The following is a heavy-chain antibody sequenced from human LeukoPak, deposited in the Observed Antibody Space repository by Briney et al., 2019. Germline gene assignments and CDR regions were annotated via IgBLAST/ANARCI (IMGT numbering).Heavy chain of an antibody. CDR3: ARDLYSSSSESY. J-gene: IGHJ4*02. CDR2: INPNSGGT. D-gene: IGHD6-6*01. CDR1: GYTFTGYY. Sequence: ASVKVSCKASGYTFTGYYMPWVRQAPGQGLEWMGRINPNSGGTNYAQKFQGRVTMTRDTSISTAYMEPSRLRSDDTAVYYCARDLYSSSSESYWGQGTLVTVSS. V-gene: IGHV1-2*06.